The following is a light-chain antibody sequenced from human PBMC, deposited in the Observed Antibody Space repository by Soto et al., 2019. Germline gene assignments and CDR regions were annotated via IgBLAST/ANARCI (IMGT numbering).Light chain of an antibody. Sequence: QSVLTQPASVSGSPGQLIAISCTGTSSDVGGYNYVSWYQQHPGKAPKLLINDVSNRPSGVSSRFSGSKSGNTASLTISGLQAEDEADYYCSSYTISSTYVFGTGTKVTVL. V-gene: IGLV2-14*01. CDR1: SSDVGGYNY. CDR2: DVS. J-gene: IGLJ1*01. CDR3: SSYTISSTYV.